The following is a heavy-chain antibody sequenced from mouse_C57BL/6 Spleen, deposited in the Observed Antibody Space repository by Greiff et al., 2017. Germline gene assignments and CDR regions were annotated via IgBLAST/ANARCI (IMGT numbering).Heavy chain of an antibody. CDR3: KGTLLRPYFDY. CDR2: IDPETGGT. D-gene: IGHD1-2*01. CDR1: GYTFIDYE. V-gene: IGHV1-15*01. J-gene: IGHJ2*01. Sequence: VQLQQSGAELVRPGASVTLSCKASGYTFIDYEMHWVKQTPVHGLEWIGAIDPETGGTAYNQKFKGKAILTADKSSSTAYMELRSLTSEDSAVYYCKGTLLRPYFDYWGQGTTLTVSS.